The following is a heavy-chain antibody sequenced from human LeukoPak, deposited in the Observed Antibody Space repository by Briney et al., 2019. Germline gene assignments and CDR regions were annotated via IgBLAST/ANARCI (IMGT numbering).Heavy chain of an antibody. CDR3: AKAPWSSLYYFDY. D-gene: IGHD6-13*01. Sequence: PGGSLRLSCAASGFTFSSYAMHWVRQAPGKGLEWVAVISYDGSNKYYADSVKGRFTISRDNSKNTLYLQMNSLRAEDTAVYYCAKAPWSSLYYFDYWGQGTLVTVSS. CDR1: GFTFSSYA. V-gene: IGHV3-30-3*01. J-gene: IGHJ4*02. CDR2: ISYDGSNK.